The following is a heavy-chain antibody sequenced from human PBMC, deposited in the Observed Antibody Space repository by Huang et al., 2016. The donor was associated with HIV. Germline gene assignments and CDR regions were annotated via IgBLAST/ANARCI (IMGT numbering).Heavy chain of an antibody. D-gene: IGHD3-22*01. CDR1: GFRFSRYS. CDR3: ARLGYHNDGRGFSNAFDI. Sequence: EVQLVESGGGLVKPGGSLRLSCEATGFRFSRYSMNWVRQAPGKVLGWVSSITAGSSFMNYADSLKGRFTVSRDNGKNSLYLQIDNLRAEDTAIYYCARLGYHNDGRGFSNAFDIWGPGTVVTVFS. V-gene: IGHV3-21*06. CDR2: ITAGSSFM. J-gene: IGHJ3*02.